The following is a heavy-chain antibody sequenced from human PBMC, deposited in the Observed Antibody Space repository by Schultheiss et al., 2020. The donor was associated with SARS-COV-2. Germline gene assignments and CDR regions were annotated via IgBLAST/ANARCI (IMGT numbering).Heavy chain of an antibody. CDR1: GGSISSYY. J-gene: IGHJ4*02. D-gene: IGHD2-15*01. V-gene: IGHV4-34*01. CDR3: ARVLLTPGGRYFDY. CDR2: VNNYGDR. Sequence: SETLSLTCTVSGGSISSYYWSWIRQPPGKGLEWIGEVNNYGDRNYNPSLKSRVTISVDTSKNQFSLKLSSVTAADTAVYYCARVLLTPGGRYFDYWGQGTLVTVSS.